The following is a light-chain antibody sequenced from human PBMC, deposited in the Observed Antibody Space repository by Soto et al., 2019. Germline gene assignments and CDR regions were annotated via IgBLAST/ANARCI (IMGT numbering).Light chain of an antibody. CDR3: QQYHNYWT. CDR1: QTISSW. V-gene: IGKV1-5*03. CDR2: KAS. Sequence: DIQMTQSPSTLSGSVGDRVTITCRASQTISSWLAWYQQKPGEAPKLLIYKASSLESGVPSRFSGSGSGTEFTLTISSLQPDDFATYYCQQYHNYWTFGQRTKVDI. J-gene: IGKJ1*01.